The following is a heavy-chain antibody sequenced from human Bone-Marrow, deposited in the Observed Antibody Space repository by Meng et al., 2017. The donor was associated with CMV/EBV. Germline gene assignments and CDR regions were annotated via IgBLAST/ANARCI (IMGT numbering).Heavy chain of an antibody. V-gene: IGHV1-69*05. D-gene: IGHD6-19*01. J-gene: IGHJ4*02. Sequence: SVKVSCKASGGTFISYAITWVRRAPGQGLEWMGGIIPIFGTANYAQEFQGRVTVTTDKFKTTAYMDLSRLRSDDTAVYYCARGGKGVGIAVAGLDYWGQGTLVTVSS. CDR3: ARGGKGVGIAVAGLDY. CDR1: GGTFISYA. CDR2: IIPIFGTA.